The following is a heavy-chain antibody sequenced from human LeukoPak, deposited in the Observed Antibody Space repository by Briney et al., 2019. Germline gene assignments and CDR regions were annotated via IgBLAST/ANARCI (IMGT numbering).Heavy chain of an antibody. CDR2: LYYTGST. CDR3: ARGFGYSSGWYRLDY. J-gene: IGHJ4*02. D-gene: IGHD6-19*01. V-gene: IGHV4-59*12. CDR1: GGSISSYY. Sequence: PPETLSLTCTVSGGSISSYYWSWIRQPPGKGLEWIGYLYYTGSTNYNPSLKSRVTISGDTSKNQFSLKLSSVTAADTAVYYCARGFGYSSGWYRLDYWGQGTLVTVSS.